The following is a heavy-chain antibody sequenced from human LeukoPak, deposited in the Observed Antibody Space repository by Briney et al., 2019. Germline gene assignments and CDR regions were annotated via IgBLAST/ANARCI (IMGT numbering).Heavy chain of an antibody. J-gene: IGHJ6*02. CDR1: GFTFSSYS. Sequence: GGSLRLSCAASGFTFSSYSINWVRQAPGKGLEWVSYISSSSSTIYYADSVKGRFTISRDNAKNSLYLQMNSLRAEDTAVYYCARSSSSSWAEFYYYYYGMDVWGQGTTVTVSS. CDR2: ISSSSSTI. D-gene: IGHD6-13*01. CDR3: ARSSSSSWAEFYYYYYGMDV. V-gene: IGHV3-48*01.